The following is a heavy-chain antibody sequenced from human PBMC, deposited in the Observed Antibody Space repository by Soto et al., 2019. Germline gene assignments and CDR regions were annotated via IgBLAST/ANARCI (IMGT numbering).Heavy chain of an antibody. Sequence: PXGSLRLSCAASGFTFSNCAMSWVRQAPGKGLEWVSGIVGRGTSSYYADSVKGRFAISRDNSYNTLFLQLHSLRAEDTAVYYCAKSRYADSSGDYYDFWGQGTRVTVSS. CDR2: IVGRGTSS. J-gene: IGHJ4*02. CDR1: GFTFSNCA. D-gene: IGHD3-22*01. V-gene: IGHV3-23*01. CDR3: AKSRYADSSGDYYDF.